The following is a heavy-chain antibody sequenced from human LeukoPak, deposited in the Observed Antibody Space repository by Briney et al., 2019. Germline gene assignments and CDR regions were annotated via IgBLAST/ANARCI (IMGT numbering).Heavy chain of an antibody. CDR1: GFAVTNTF. Sequence: GGSLRLSCAASGFAVTNTFMTWVRQAPGKGLEWVSVIHSGGTTDFAGSVKGRFTISRDKSKNTLYLQMNSLRADDTAVYFCAGTTTRVPTMPYYYYGMDVWGQGTTVTVSS. D-gene: IGHD2-2*01. V-gene: IGHV3-53*01. CDR2: IHSGGTT. J-gene: IGHJ6*02. CDR3: AGTTTRVPTMPYYYYGMDV.